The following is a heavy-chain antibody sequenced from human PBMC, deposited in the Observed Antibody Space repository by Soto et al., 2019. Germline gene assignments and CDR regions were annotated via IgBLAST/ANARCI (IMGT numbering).Heavy chain of an antibody. CDR1: GFTFSDYY. V-gene: IGHV3-11*01. CDR2: ISSSGSTI. CDR3: VRDTGDGYSLDAFAI. Sequence: GGSLRLSCAASGFTFSDYYMSWIRQAPVKGLEWVSYISSSGSTIYYADSVKGRFTISRDNAKNSLDLQMNSLRAEDTAGYYCVRDTGDGYSLDAFAIWGQGTMVTVSS. J-gene: IGHJ3*02. D-gene: IGHD4-4*01.